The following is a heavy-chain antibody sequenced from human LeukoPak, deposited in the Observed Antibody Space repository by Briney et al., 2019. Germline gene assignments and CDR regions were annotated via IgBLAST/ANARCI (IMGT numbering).Heavy chain of an antibody. CDR1: GGSISSYY. J-gene: IGHJ4*02. CDR2: IYYSGST. Sequence: PSETLSLTCTVSGGSISSYYWSWIRQPPGKGLEWIGYIYYSGSTNYNPSLKSRVTISVDTSKNQFSLKLSSVTAADTAVYYCARGRLRFLEWLFDWGQGTLVTVSS. CDR3: ARGRLRFLEWLFD. V-gene: IGHV4-59*01. D-gene: IGHD3-3*01.